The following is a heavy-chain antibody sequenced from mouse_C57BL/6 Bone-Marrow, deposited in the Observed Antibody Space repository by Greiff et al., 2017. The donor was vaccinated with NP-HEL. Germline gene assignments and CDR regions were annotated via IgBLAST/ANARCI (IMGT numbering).Heavy chain of an antibody. V-gene: IGHV1-4*01. CDR1: GYTFTSYT. Sequence: QVQLQQSGAELARPGASVKMSCKASGYTFTSYTMHWVKQRPGQGLEWIGYINPSSGYTKYNQKFKDKATLTADKSSSTAYLQLSSLTSEDSAVYYCGRSRNYYGSTHLSFDVWGTGTTVTVST. J-gene: IGHJ1*03. CDR3: GRSRNYYGSTHLSFDV. D-gene: IGHD1-1*01. CDR2: INPSSGYT.